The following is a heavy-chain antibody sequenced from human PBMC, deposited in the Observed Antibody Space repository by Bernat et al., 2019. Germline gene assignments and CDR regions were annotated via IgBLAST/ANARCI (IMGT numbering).Heavy chain of an antibody. CDR2: IFHSGPI. CDR1: GGSFSGYY. V-gene: IGHV4-34*12. D-gene: IGHD3-10*01. CDR3: AVYYGSGNYYAHYYYYMDV. Sequence: QVQLQQWGAGLLKPSETLSLTCAVYGGSFSGYYWSWIRQPPGKGLEWIASIFHSGPIYYNPSLKSRVTISVDTSKNQFSLKLTSVTAADTAVYYCAVYYGSGNYYAHYYYYMDVWGKGTTVTVSS. J-gene: IGHJ6*03.